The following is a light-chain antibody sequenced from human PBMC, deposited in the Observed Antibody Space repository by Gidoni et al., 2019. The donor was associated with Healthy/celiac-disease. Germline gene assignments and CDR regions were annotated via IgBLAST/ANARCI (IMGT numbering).Light chain of an antibody. J-gene: IGKJ3*01. CDR3: QQYGSSPST. V-gene: IGKV3-20*01. CDR2: GAS. Sequence: IVLTHSPGTLSLSPGERATLSCRASQSVSSSYLAWYQQKPGQAPRLLIYGASSRATGIPDRLSGSGYGTDFTLTISRLEPEDFAVYYCQQYGSSPSTFGHGTKVDIK. CDR1: QSVSSSY.